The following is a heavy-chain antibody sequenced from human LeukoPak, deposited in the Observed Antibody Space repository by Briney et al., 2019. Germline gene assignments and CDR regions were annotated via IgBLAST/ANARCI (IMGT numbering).Heavy chain of an antibody. CDR1: GYTFTSYD. CDR3: ARGSGSRAHYNWFDP. J-gene: IGHJ5*02. Sequence: ASVKVSCKASGYTFTSYDINWERQATGQGLEWMGWMNPNSGNTGYAQKFQGRVTITRNTSISTAYMELSSLRSEDTAVYYCARGSGSRAHYNWFDPWGQGTLVTVSS. V-gene: IGHV1-8*03. CDR2: MNPNSGNT. D-gene: IGHD1-26*01.